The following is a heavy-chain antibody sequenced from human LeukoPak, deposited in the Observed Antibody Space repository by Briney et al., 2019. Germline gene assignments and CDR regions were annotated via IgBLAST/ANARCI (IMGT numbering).Heavy chain of an antibody. CDR1: GDSVSSNSAA. J-gene: IGHJ6*02. V-gene: IGHV6-1*01. CDR3: ARCFNGIVGAMYYGMDV. Sequence: SQTLSLTCAISGDSVSSNSAAWNWIRQSPSRGLEWLGRTYYRSKWYNDYAVSVKSRITINPDTSKNQFSLQLNSVTPEDTAVYYCARCFNGIVGAMYYGMDVWGQGTTVTVPS. CDR2: TYYRSKWYN. D-gene: IGHD1-26*01.